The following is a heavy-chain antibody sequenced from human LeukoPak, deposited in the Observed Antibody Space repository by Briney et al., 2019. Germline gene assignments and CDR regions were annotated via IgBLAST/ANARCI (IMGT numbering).Heavy chain of an antibody. V-gene: IGHV4-59*01. CDR3: ARVGSYAFDI. J-gene: IGHJ3*02. CDR2: IHYSGSI. Sequence: SETLSLTCTVSGGPIGSYDWSWIRQPPGRGLEWIGYIHYSGSINSNPSLKSRVTISVDTSKNQFSLRLSSVTAADTAVYYCARVGSYAFDIWGQGTMVTVSS. CDR1: GGPIGSYD.